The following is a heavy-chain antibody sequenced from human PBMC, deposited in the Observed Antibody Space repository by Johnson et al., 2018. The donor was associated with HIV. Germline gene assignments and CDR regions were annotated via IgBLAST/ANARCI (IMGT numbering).Heavy chain of an antibody. V-gene: IGHV3-30*04. D-gene: IGHD1-26*01. Sequence: QVQLVESGGGVVQPGRSLRLSCAASGFTFSHYAMHWVRQAPGKGLEWVTVISYDGSNKYYADSVKGRFTISRDNSKNTLYLQMNSLRAEDTAVYYCARDAQEWELWGDGAFDIWGQGTMVTVSS. CDR3: ARDAQEWELWGDGAFDI. J-gene: IGHJ3*02. CDR1: GFTFSHYA. CDR2: ISYDGSNK.